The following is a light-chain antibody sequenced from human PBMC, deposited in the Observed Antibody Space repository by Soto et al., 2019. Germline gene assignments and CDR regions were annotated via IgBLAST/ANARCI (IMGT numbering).Light chain of an antibody. V-gene: IGLV1-44*01. CDR2: SIY. CDR3: AAWDDRLNGYV. J-gene: IGLJ1*01. Sequence: QSVLTQPPSASGTPGQRVTISCSGSSSNIGSNTVNWYQQLPGTAPKLLIYSIYQRPSGVPDRFSGSKSGTSASLAISGLQSEDEADYDCAAWDDRLNGYVFGTGTKVTVL. CDR1: SSNIGSNT.